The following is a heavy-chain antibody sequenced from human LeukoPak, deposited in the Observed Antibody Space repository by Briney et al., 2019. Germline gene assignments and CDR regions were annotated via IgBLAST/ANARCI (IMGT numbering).Heavy chain of an antibody. CDR1: GGSISSSSYY. CDR2: IYYSGST. V-gene: IGHV4-39*07. J-gene: IGHJ4*02. D-gene: IGHD1-26*01. CDR3: ARTIVGANHFDY. Sequence: PSETLSLTCTVSGGSISSSSYYWGWIRQPPGKGLEWIGSIYYSGSTYYNPSLKSRVTISVDTSKNQFSLKLSSVTAADTAVHYCARTIVGANHFDYWGQGTLVTVSS.